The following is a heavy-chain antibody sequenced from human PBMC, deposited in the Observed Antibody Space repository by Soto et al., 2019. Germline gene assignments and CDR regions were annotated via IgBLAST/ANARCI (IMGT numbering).Heavy chain of an antibody. V-gene: IGHV3-23*01. CDR3: ATYFRYFDN. Sequence: GGCLKLCCAACGVSPNTTALSWVRQPPGKGLEWVTTISGTASRTYYVDSVKGRFFISRDNSKNTVTLQMNNLTLDDTAVYYCATYFRYFDNWGQGTRVT. CDR1: GVSPNTTA. D-gene: IGHD3-9*01. CDR2: ISGTASRT. J-gene: IGHJ4*02.